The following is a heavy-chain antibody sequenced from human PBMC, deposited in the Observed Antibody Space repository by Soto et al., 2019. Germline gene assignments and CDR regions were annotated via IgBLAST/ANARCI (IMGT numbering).Heavy chain of an antibody. CDR2: INPDGTVE. Sequence: PGGSLILACVAAGITLSRDWMTLGRQAPGEVLEWVASINPDGTVEHYLDSVKGRFTIYRDNPRNSLYLQVNSLRAEDTAIYFCAKSRGDSWTTYFFDYRGQGALVTVPS. CDR3: AKSRGDSWTTYFFDY. CDR1: GITLSRDW. V-gene: IGHV3-7*03. J-gene: IGHJ4*02. D-gene: IGHD4-4*01.